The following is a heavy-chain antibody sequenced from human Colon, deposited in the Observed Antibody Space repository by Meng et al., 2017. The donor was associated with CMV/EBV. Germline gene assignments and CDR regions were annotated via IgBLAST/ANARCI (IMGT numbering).Heavy chain of an antibody. CDR2: INPNSGGT. CDR1: GYTFTGYY. CDR3: ATVSSGYYLYFQH. J-gene: IGHJ1*01. D-gene: IGHD3-22*01. V-gene: IGHV1-2*02. Sequence: QGQLWQSGHEVKKPGAQVKVSCNASGYTFTGYYMHWVRQAPGQGLEWMGWINPNSGGTNYAQKFQGRVTMTRDTSISTAYMELSRLRSDDTAVYYCATVSSGYYLYFQHWGQGTLVTVSS.